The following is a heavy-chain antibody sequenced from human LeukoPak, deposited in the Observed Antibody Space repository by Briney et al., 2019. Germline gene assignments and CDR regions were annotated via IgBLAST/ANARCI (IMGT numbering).Heavy chain of an antibody. CDR2: IFTNWST. V-gene: IGHV4-4*07. J-gene: IGHJ4*02. CDR3: ARVRYSDSSVLTRKRSYYFDY. D-gene: IGHD3-22*01. Sequence: SETLSLTCTVSGGSISSYYSSWIRQPAGKRLESIGHIFTNWSTNYNPSRKSRVPIPVDTSKNHFSLELSSVTAADTAVYYCARVRYSDSSVLTRKRSYYFDYWGQGTLAIVSS. CDR1: GGSISSYY.